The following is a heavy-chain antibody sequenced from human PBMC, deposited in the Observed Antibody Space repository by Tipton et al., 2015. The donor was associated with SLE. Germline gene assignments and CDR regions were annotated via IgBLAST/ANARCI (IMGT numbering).Heavy chain of an antibody. D-gene: IGHD1-7*01. CDR3: ARDGYNWNYVNAFDI. Sequence: TLSLTCTVSGGSISSGGYYWSWIRQHPGKGLEWIGYIYYSGSTYYNPSLKRRVTISVDTSKNQFSLKLSSVTAADTAVYYCARDGYNWNYVNAFDIWGQGTMVTVSS. V-gene: IGHV4-31*03. CDR1: GGSISSGGYY. CDR2: IYYSGST. J-gene: IGHJ3*02.